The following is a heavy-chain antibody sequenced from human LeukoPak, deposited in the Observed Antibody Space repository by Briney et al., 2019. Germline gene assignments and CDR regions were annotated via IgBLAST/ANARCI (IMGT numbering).Heavy chain of an antibody. CDR2: ISSSGSTI. D-gene: IGHD3-22*01. CDR3: ARDWATDYYDSSAGY. V-gene: IGHV3-11*01. J-gene: IGHJ4*02. CDR1: GFTFSDYY. Sequence: NPGGSLRLSCAASGFTFSDYYMSWIRQAPGKGLEWVSYISSSGSTIYYADSVKGRFTISRDNAKNSLYLQMNSLRAEDTAVYYCARDWATDYYDSSAGYWGQGTLVTVSS.